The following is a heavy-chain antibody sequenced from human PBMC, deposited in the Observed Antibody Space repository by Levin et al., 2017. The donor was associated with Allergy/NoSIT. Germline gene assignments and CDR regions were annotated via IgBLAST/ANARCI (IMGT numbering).Heavy chain of an antibody. J-gene: IGHJ4*02. CDR1: GYTFTSYG. D-gene: IGHD3-22*01. Sequence: ASVKVSCKASGYTFTSYGISWVRQAPGQGLEWMGWISAYNGNTNYAQKLQGRVTMTTDTSTSTAYMELRSLRSDDTAVYYCALETYYYDSSGSPQRDYWGQGTLVTVSS. V-gene: IGHV1-18*01. CDR3: ALETYYYDSSGSPQRDY. CDR2: ISAYNGNT.